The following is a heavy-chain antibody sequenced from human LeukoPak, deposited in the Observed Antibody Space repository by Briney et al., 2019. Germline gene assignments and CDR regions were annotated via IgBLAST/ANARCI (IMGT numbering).Heavy chain of an antibody. CDR2: INPNSGGT. Sequence: SVKVSCKASGYTFTGCYMHWVRQAPGQGLEWMGWINPNSGGTNYAQKFQGRVTMTRDTSISTAYMELSRLRSDDTAVYYCASLPDYDFWSGYRDMDVWGKGTTVTVSS. CDR1: GYTFTGCY. D-gene: IGHD3-3*01. CDR3: ASLPDYDFWSGYRDMDV. V-gene: IGHV1-2*02. J-gene: IGHJ6*03.